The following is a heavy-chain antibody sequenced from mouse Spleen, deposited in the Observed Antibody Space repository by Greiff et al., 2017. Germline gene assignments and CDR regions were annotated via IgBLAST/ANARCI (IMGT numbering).Heavy chain of an antibody. CDR1: GFTFSSYA. D-gene: IGHD4-1*01. J-gene: IGHJ2*01. CDR2: ISSGGSYT. CDR3: ARRQTGTLYFDY. V-gene: IGHV5-9-3*01. Sequence: EVQVVESGGGLVKPGGSLKLSCAASGFTFSSYAMSWVRQTPEKRLEWVATISSGGSYTYYPDSVKGRFTISRDNAKNTLYLQMSSLRSEDTAMYYCARRQTGTLYFDYWGQGTTLTVSS.